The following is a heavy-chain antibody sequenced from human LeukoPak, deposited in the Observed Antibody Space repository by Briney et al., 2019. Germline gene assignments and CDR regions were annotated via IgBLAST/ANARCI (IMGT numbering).Heavy chain of an antibody. J-gene: IGHJ4*02. CDR3: ARVFGAGYSDY. CDR2: IKQDGSEK. D-gene: IGHD4/OR15-4a*01. V-gene: IGHV3-7*01. Sequence: GGSLRLSCAASGFTLSSYAMSWVRQAPGKGLEWVASIKQDGSEKYYVDSVKGRVTISRDNAKNSLYLQMNSLRAEDTAVYYCARVFGAGYSDYWGQGTLVTVSS. CDR1: GFTLSSYA.